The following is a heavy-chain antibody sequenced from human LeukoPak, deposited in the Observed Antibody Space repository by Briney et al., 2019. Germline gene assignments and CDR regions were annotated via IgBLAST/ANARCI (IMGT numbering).Heavy chain of an antibody. CDR3: ARVHKTIFGVVIIPFDY. CDR1: GYTLTELS. J-gene: IGHJ4*02. V-gene: IGHV1-24*01. CDR2: FDPEDGET. Sequence: ASVKVSCKVSGYTLTELSMHWVRQAPGKGLEWMGGFDPEDGETIYAQKFQGRVTMTRNTSISTAYMELSSLRSEDTAVYYCARVHKTIFGVVIIPFDYWGQGTLVTVSS. D-gene: IGHD3-3*01.